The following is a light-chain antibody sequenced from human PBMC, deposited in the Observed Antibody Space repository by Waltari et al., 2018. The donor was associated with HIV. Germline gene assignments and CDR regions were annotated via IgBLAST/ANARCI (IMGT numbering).Light chain of an antibody. CDR2: PTN. J-gene: IGLJ3*02. V-gene: IGLV1-44*01. CDR3: ATWDDSLNGPV. CDR1: IYNLRRNT. Sequence: SVPTLPPPASVTPGPRAAIHCPGHIYNLRRNTAIWYQQLPGTAPKLLIYPTNQRPSGVPDRFSGSKSGASASLAISGLQADDEADYYCATWDDSLNGPVFGGGTKLTVL.